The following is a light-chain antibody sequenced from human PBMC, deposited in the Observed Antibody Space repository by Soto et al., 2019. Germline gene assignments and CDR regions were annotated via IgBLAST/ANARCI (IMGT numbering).Light chain of an antibody. CDR3: QQYNNWPWT. CDR1: QGVRSN. V-gene: IGKV3D-15*01. J-gene: IGKJ1*01. Sequence: IVMTQSPATLSVSPGERATLSCRASQGVRSNLAWYQQKPGQPPRLVISGASTRAPGIPARFSGFGSGTDFTLTISSLQSEDFAIYYCQQYNNWPWTFGQGTKVDIK. CDR2: GAS.